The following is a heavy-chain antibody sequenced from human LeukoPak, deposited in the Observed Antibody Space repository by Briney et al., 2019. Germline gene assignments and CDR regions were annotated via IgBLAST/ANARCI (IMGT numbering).Heavy chain of an antibody. D-gene: IGHD3-10*01. CDR1: GFTFDDYG. CDR2: INWNGGNT. J-gene: IGHJ6*02. Sequence: GGSLRLSCAASGFTFDDYGMSWVRQAPGKGLEWVSGINWNGGNTGYADSVKGRFTISRDNAKNSLYLQMNSLRAEDTALYHCARDKGYGSGSYYYYGMDVWGQGTTVTVSS. V-gene: IGHV3-20*01. CDR3: ARDKGYGSGSYYYYGMDV.